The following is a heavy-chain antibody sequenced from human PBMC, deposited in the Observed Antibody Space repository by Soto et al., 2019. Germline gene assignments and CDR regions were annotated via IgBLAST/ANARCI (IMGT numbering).Heavy chain of an antibody. CDR1: GYSFTSYW. V-gene: IGHV5-51*01. J-gene: IGHJ4*02. CDR2: IYPGDSDT. D-gene: IGHD3-3*01. Sequence: GESLKISCQGSGYSFTSYWIGWVRQMPGKGLEWMGIIYPGDSDTRYSPSFQGQVTISADKSISTAYLQWSSLKASDTAMYYCASTLNYDFWSGYYDYWGQGTLVTVSS. CDR3: ASTLNYDFWSGYYDY.